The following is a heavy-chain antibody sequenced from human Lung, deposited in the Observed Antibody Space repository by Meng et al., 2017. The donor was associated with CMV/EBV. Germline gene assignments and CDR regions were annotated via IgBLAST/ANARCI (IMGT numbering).Heavy chain of an antibody. V-gene: IGHV1-2*02. CDR3: ARGDYYDSSGYYLNFYWFDP. Sequence: TGDYMHWVRKAPGQGLEWMGWINPNSGGTNYAQKFQGRVTMTRDTSISTAYMELSRLRSDDTAVYYCARGDYYDSSGYYLNFYWFDPWGQGTLVTVSS. CDR1: TGDY. J-gene: IGHJ5*02. D-gene: IGHD3-22*01. CDR2: INPNSGGT.